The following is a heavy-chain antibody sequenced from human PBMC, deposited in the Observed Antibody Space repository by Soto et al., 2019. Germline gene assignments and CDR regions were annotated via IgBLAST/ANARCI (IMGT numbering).Heavy chain of an antibody. J-gene: IGHJ3*02. CDR2: ISGSGGST. D-gene: IGHD3-22*01. V-gene: IGHV3-23*01. Sequence: GGSLRLSCAASGFTFSSYAMSWVRQAPGKGLEWVSAISGSGGSTYYADSVKGRFTISRDNSKNTLYQKMNSLRAEDTAVYYCAKGDAPHTEYYYDSSGYYGDAFDIWGQGTMVTVSS. CDR3: AKGDAPHTEYYYDSSGYYGDAFDI. CDR1: GFTFSSYA.